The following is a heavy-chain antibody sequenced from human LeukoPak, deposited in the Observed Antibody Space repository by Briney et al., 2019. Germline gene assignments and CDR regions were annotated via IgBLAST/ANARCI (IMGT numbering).Heavy chain of an antibody. CDR2: INPSGGST. D-gene: IGHD2-2*01. Sequence: ASVKVSCKASGYTFTSYYIHWVRQAPGQGLEWMGIINPSGGSTSYAQKFQGRVAMTRDMSTSTVYMELSSLRSEDTAVYYCARDHSDQLLSYYYYYMDVWGKGTTVTVSS. J-gene: IGHJ6*03. CDR1: GYTFTSYY. V-gene: IGHV1-46*01. CDR3: ARDHSDQLLSYYYYYMDV.